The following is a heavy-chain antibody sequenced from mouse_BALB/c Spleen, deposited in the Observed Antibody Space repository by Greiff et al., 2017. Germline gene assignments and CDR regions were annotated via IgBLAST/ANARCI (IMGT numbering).Heavy chain of an antibody. CDR3: VRQEGIYDEGSFAY. D-gene: IGHD2-3*01. CDR1: GFTFNTYA. J-gene: IGHJ3*01. V-gene: IGHV10-1*02. Sequence: EVKLMESGGGLVQPKGSLKLSCAASGFTFNTYAMNWVRQAPGKGLEWVARIRSKSNNYATYYADSVKDRFTISRDDSQSMLYLQMNNLKTEDTAMYYCVRQEGIYDEGSFAYWGQGTLVTVSA. CDR2: IRSKSNNYAT.